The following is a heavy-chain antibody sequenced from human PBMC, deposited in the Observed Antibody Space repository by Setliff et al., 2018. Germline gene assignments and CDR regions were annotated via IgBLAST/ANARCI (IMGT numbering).Heavy chain of an antibody. CDR2: IYYSGNSNYDT. CDR1: GGSINSYY. CDR3: ARGEGMYSFDY. V-gene: IGHV4-59*01. Sequence: SETLSLTCIVPGGSINSYYWNWIRQPPGKGLEWIGYIYYSGNSNYDTNYNPSLKSRVTISVDTSKNQFSLKLSSVTAADTAVYYCARGEGMYSFDYWGQGTLVTVS. J-gene: IGHJ4*02. D-gene: IGHD3-16*01.